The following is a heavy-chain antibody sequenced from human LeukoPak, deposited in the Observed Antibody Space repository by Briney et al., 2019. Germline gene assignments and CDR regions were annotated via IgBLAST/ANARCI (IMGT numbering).Heavy chain of an antibody. Sequence: GGSLRLPCAASGFTFSSYAMSWVRQAPGKGLEWVSAISGSGGSTYYADSVKGRFTISRDNSKNTLYLQMNSLRAEDTAVYYCAKSPQWLVRYYFDYWGQGTLVTVSS. V-gene: IGHV3-23*01. CDR3: AKSPQWLVRYYFDY. CDR1: GFTFSSYA. D-gene: IGHD6-19*01. J-gene: IGHJ4*02. CDR2: ISGSGGST.